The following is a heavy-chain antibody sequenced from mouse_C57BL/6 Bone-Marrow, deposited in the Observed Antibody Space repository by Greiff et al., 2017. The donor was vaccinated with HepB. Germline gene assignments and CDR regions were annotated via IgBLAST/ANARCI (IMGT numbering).Heavy chain of an antibody. J-gene: IGHJ4*01. D-gene: IGHD2-4*01. CDR1: GFSLTSYG. CDR2: IWRGGST. Sequence: VQLQQSGPGLVQPSQSLSITCTVSGFSLTSYGVHWVRQSPGKGLEWLGVIWRGGSTDYNAAFMSRLSITKDNSKSQVFFKMNSLQADDTAIYYCAKADYDGIYYYAMDYWGQGTSVTVSS. V-gene: IGHV2-5*01. CDR3: AKADYDGIYYYAMDY.